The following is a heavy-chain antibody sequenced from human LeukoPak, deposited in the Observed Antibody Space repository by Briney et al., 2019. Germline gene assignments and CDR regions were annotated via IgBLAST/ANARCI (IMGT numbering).Heavy chain of an antibody. CDR1: GYSISSGYY. V-gene: IGHV4-38-2*02. D-gene: IGHD7-27*01. CDR2: IYHSGST. J-gene: IGHJ4*02. CDR3: ATARGAPTGDYYFDY. Sequence: RPPETLSLTCTVSGYSISSGYYWGWIRQPPGKGLEWIGSIYHSGSTYYNPSLKSRVTISVDTSKNQFSLKLSSVTAADTAVYYCATARGAPTGDYYFDYWGQGTLVTVSS.